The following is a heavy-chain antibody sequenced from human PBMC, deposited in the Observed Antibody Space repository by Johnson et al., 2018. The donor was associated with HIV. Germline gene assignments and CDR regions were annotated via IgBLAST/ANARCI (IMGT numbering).Heavy chain of an antibody. J-gene: IGHJ3*02. V-gene: IGHV3-30*03. D-gene: IGHD1-26*01. CDR2: ISYDGVNK. CDR1: GFTFSSYG. Sequence: QVQLVESGGGVVQPGRSLRLSCAASGFTFSSYGMHWVRQAPGKGLEWVAVISYDGVNKYYADSVKGRFTISRDNSKNTLYLQMNSLRAEDTAVYYCARVRRSGTYYVDAFDIWGQGTMVTVSS. CDR3: ARVRRSGTYYVDAFDI.